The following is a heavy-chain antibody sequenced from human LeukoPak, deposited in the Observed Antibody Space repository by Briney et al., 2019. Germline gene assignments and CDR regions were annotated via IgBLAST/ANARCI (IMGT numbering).Heavy chain of an antibody. J-gene: IGHJ4*02. CDR2: ISYDGSNK. V-gene: IGHV3-30*03. Sequence: GGSLRLSCAASGFTFRNYGMHWVRQAPGKGLDWVSIISYDGSNKYYADSVKGRFTISRDNSQSTLYLQMNSLRTEDTAIYFCATLRFGSGSYYADYWGQGTQVTVSS. CDR1: GFTFRNYG. CDR3: ATLRFGSGSYYADY. D-gene: IGHD3-10*01.